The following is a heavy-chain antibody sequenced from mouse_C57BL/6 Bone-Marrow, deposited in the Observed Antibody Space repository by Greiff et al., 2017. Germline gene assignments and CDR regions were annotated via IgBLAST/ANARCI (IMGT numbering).Heavy chain of an antibody. Sequence: QVQLQQPGAELVKPGASVKMSCKASGYTFTSYWITWVKQRPGQGLEWIGDIYPGSGSTNYNEKFKSKATLTVDTSSSTAYLQLSSLTSEDSAVYDCARANSSGRAWFADWGQGTLVTVSA. CDR3: ARANSSGRAWFAD. J-gene: IGHJ3*01. D-gene: IGHD3-2*02. CDR2: IYPGSGST. CDR1: GYTFTSYW. V-gene: IGHV1-55*01.